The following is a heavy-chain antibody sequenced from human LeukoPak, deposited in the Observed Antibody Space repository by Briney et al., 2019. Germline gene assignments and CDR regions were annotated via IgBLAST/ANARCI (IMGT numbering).Heavy chain of an antibody. CDR2: IYNTGET. CDR3: ARWFCSSTCYYDY. J-gene: IGHJ4*02. V-gene: IGHV3-53*01. Sequence: PGGSLRLSCAASGFTVSNNYMSWVRQAPGKGLEWVSFIYNTGETYYADSVKGRFTISRDNSKNTLYLQMNSLRAEDTALFYCARWFCSSTCYYDYWGQGTLVTVSS. D-gene: IGHD2-2*01. CDR1: GFTVSNNY.